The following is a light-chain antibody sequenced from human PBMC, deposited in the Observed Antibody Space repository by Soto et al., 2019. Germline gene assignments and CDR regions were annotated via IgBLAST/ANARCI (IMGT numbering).Light chain of an antibody. CDR2: DAS. CDR1: ERIPSGF. J-gene: IGKJ5*01. V-gene: IGKV3-20*01. Sequence: IVLTPSPCTLAFSAMKRTPLXFXXSERIPSGFLAWYQQKHGQAPRLLMYDASGRAPGTPDRFSGRGSGTDFTLSISRLEPEDFAVYYCQQFRNSVITFGQGTRLEI. CDR3: QQFRNSVIT.